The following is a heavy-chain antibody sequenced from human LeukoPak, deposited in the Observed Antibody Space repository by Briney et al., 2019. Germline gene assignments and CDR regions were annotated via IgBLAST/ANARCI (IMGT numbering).Heavy chain of an antibody. CDR3: ARDLVGYFDY. Sequence: SETLSLTCAVYGGSFSGYYWSWIRQPPGKGLEWIGEINHSGSTNYNPSLKSRVTISVDTSKSNFSLRLTSVTAADTAVYYCARDLVGYFDYWGQGALVIVSS. D-gene: IGHD2-2*01. CDR2: INHSGST. J-gene: IGHJ4*02. CDR1: GGSFSGYY. V-gene: IGHV4-34*01.